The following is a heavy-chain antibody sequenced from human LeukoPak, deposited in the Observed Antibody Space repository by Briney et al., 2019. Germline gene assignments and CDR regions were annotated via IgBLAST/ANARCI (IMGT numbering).Heavy chain of an antibody. Sequence: SETLSLTCTVSGGSINNYYWSWIRQPPGKGLEWIGYIYYSGSTNYNPSLKSRVTISVDTSKNQFSLKLSSVTAADTAVYYCARGMYMAAAQYAYWGQGTLVTVSS. CDR3: ARGMYMAAAQYAY. CDR2: IYYSGST. J-gene: IGHJ4*02. D-gene: IGHD6-13*01. V-gene: IGHV4-59*01. CDR1: GGSINNYY.